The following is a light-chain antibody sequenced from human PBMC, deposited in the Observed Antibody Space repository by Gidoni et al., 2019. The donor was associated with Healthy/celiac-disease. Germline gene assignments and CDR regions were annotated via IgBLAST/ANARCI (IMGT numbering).Light chain of an antibody. CDR1: SSNIGNNY. CDR3: GTWDSSLSAGV. CDR2: DNN. J-gene: IGLJ2*01. V-gene: IGLV1-51*01. Sequence: SVFTQPPSVSAAPGQKVTISCSGSSSNIGNNYVSWYQQLPGTAPKLLIYDNNKRPSGIPDRCSGSKSGTSATLGITGLQTGDEADYYCGTWDSSLSAGVFGGGTKLTVL.